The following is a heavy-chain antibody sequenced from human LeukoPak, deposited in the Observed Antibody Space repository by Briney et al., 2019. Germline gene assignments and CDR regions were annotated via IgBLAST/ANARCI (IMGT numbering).Heavy chain of an antibody. Sequence: GGSLRLSCAASGFTFSSYGMHWVRQAPGKGLEWVAVIWYDGSNKYYADSVKGRFTISRDNSKNTLYLQMNSLRAEDTAVYYCARRRYNWNAIDYWGQGTLVTVSS. D-gene: IGHD1-20*01. CDR1: GFTFSSYG. V-gene: IGHV3-33*01. J-gene: IGHJ4*02. CDR2: IWYDGSNK. CDR3: ARRRYNWNAIDY.